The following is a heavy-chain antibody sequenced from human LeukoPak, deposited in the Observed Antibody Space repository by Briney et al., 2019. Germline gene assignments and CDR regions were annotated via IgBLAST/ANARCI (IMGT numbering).Heavy chain of an antibody. CDR1: GYTFTGYY. Sequence: ASVKVSCKASGYTFTGYYMHWVRQAPGQGLEWMGWINPSGGSTSYAQKFQGRVTMTRDTSTSTVYMELSSLRSEDTAVYYCARDRELSYGDTLGWAFDIWGQGTMVTVSS. D-gene: IGHD4-17*01. CDR3: ARDRELSYGDTLGWAFDI. J-gene: IGHJ3*02. CDR2: INPSGGST. V-gene: IGHV1-46*01.